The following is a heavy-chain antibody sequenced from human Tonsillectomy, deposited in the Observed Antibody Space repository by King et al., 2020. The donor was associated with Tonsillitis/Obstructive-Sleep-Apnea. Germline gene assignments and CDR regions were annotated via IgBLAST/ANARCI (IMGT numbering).Heavy chain of an antibody. CDR3: ARDTIALAEYYFDY. D-gene: IGHD6-19*01. CDR1: GFTFSSYA. V-gene: IGHV3-30*04. Sequence: QLVQSGGGVVQPGKSLRLSCAASGFTFSSYAMHWIRQAPGKGLEWVAVISYDGSNKYYADTVKGRFTISRDNSKNTRYLQMNSLRAEDTAVYYYARDTIALAEYYFDYWGQGTMVTVSS. J-gene: IGHJ4*02. CDR2: ISYDGSNK.